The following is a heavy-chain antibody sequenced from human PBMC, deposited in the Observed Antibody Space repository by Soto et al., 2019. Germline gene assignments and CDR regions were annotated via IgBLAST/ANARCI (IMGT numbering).Heavy chain of an antibody. CDR2: IKTKTDGGTT. CDR3: TTARWYTYYFDY. Sequence: EVQLVESGGDLVKPGGSLRLSCAASGFTFSNAWMSWVRQAPGKGLEWVGRIKTKTDGGTTDYAAPVKGRFTISRDDSKNTLYLQMNSLETEDTAVYYCTTARWYTYYFDYWGQGTLVTVSS. CDR1: GFTFSNAW. D-gene: IGHD6-13*01. J-gene: IGHJ4*02. V-gene: IGHV3-15*01.